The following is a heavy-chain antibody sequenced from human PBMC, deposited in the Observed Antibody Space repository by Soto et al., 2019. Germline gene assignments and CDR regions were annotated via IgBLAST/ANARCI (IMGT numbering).Heavy chain of an antibody. CDR2: ISGSGSST. J-gene: IGHJ4*02. D-gene: IGHD2-2*01. Sequence: GGSLRLSCAASGFTFTKYVMSWVRQAPGKGLEWVSVISGSGSSTYYADSVKGRFTISRDNSKNTLYLQMNSLRAEDTAVYYCASSSSTSPYYFDYWGQGTLVTVSS. CDR1: GFTFTKYV. V-gene: IGHV3-23*01. CDR3: ASSSSTSPYYFDY.